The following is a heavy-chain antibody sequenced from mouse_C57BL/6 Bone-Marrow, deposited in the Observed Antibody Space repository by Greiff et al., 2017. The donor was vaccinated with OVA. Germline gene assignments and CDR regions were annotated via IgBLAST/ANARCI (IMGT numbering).Heavy chain of an antibody. Sequence: VQLQQSGAELVRPGASVKLSCKASGYTFTDYSINWVKQRPGQGLEWIARIYPGSGNTYYNEKFKGKATLTAEKSSSTAYMQLSSLTSEDSAVYFCARRGLLLRGGYYFDYWGQGTTLTVSS. V-gene: IGHV1-76*01. D-gene: IGHD1-1*01. J-gene: IGHJ2*01. CDR3: ARRGLLLRGGYYFDY. CDR2: IYPGSGNT. CDR1: GYTFTDYS.